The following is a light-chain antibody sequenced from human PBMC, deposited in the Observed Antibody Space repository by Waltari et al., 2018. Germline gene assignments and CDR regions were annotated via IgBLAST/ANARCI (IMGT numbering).Light chain of an antibody. CDR1: QSVLYSSNNKNY. CDR3: QQYYSIPLT. Sequence: DIVMTQSADSLAVSLGERATINCKSSQSVLYSSNNKNYLAWYQQKPGQPPKLLIYWAPTRQSGFPDRFTGSGSGTDFTLTISSLQAEDVAVYYCQQYYSIPLTFGGGTTVEIK. J-gene: IGKJ4*01. V-gene: IGKV4-1*01. CDR2: WAP.